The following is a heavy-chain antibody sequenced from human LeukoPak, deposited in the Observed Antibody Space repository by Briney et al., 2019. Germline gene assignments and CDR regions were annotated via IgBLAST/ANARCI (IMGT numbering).Heavy chain of an antibody. Sequence: SETLSLTCSVSGYSVSSGYYWGWIRQSPGKGLEWIGSMYHSGTTYYNPSLKSRVTLSVGTSKNQFSLKLSSVTAADTAVYYCARHRATNYGSGSYFAKIHYYYMDVWGKGTTVTISS. V-gene: IGHV4-38-2*02. CDR2: MYHSGTT. D-gene: IGHD3-10*01. J-gene: IGHJ6*03. CDR3: ARHRATNYGSGSYFAKIHYYYMDV. CDR1: GYSVSSGYY.